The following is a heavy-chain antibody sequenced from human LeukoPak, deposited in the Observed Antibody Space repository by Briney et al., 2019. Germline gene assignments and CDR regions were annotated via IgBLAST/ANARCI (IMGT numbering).Heavy chain of an antibody. CDR2: IYPGDSDT. V-gene: IGHV5-51*01. J-gene: IGHJ4*02. Sequence: GESLKISCKGSGYSFTSYWIGWVRQMPGKGLEWMGIIYPGDSDTRYSPSFQGQVTISADKSISTAYLQWSSLKASDAAMYYCARQGSIAARPDYFDYWGQGTLVTVPS. D-gene: IGHD6-6*01. CDR1: GYSFTSYW. CDR3: ARQGSIAARPDYFDY.